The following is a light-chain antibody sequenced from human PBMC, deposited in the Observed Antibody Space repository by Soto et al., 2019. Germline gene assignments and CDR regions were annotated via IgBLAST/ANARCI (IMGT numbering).Light chain of an antibody. CDR1: QSITTF. V-gene: IGKV1-5*01. Sequence: DIQMTQSPSTLSASIGDRVTITCRASQSITTFLAWYQQKPGKAPQILIYDASTLHSGVPSRFSGSGSGTEFTLTISSLQPEDFATYYCLQHNTYPWTFGQGTKVDIK. J-gene: IGKJ1*01. CDR2: DAS. CDR3: LQHNTYPWT.